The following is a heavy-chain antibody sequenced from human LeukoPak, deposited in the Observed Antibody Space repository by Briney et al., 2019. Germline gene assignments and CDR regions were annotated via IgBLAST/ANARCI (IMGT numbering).Heavy chain of an antibody. D-gene: IGHD3-3*01. Sequence: ASVKVSCKASGGTFSCYAISWVRQAPGQGLEWMGGIIPIFGTANYAQKFQGRVTITADESTSTAYMELSSLRSEDTAVYYCARIRFLEANYYYFGMDVWGQGTTVTVSS. CDR3: ARIRFLEANYYYFGMDV. V-gene: IGHV1-69*13. CDR1: GGTFSCYA. J-gene: IGHJ6*02. CDR2: IIPIFGTA.